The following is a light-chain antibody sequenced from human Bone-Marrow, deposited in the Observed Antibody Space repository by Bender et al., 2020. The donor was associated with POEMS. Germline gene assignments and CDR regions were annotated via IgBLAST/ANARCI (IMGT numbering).Light chain of an antibody. V-gene: IGLV2-14*03. CDR1: SNDVGAYNY. Sequence: QSALTQPASMSGSPGQSITISCTGTSNDVGAYNYVSWYQQHPGKAPKLMIYDVNTRPSGVSDRFSGSKSGNTASLTISGLQAEDEADYYCSSYTSSSTWVFGGGTKLTVL. J-gene: IGLJ3*02. CDR3: SSYTSSSTWV. CDR2: DVN.